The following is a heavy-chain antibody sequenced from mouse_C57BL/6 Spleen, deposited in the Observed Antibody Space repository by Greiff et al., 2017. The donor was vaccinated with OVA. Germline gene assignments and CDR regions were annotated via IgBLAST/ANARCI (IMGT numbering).Heavy chain of an antibody. V-gene: IGHV5-16*01. Sequence: EVKLMESEGGLVQPGSSMKLSCTASGFTFSDYYMAWVRQVPEKGLEWVANINYDGSSTYYLDSLKSRFIISRDNAKNILYLQMSSLKSEDTATYYCAREGSYYGEAGFAYWGQGTLVTVSA. CDR1: GFTFSDYY. D-gene: IGHD1-2*01. J-gene: IGHJ3*01. CDR2: INYDGSST. CDR3: AREGSYYGEAGFAY.